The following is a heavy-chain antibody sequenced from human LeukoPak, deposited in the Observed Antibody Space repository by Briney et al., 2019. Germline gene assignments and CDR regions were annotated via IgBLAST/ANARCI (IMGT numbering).Heavy chain of an antibody. CDR3: ARGGDYVWGSYPPDGYYFDY. Sequence: SETLSLTCAVSGGSISSGGYSLSWIRQPPGKGLEWIVYIYYSGSTYYNPSLKSRVTISVNRSKNQFSLKLSSVTAADTAVYYCARGGDYVWGSYPPDGYYFDYWGQGTLVTVSS. D-gene: IGHD3-16*02. CDR2: IYYSGST. J-gene: IGHJ4*02. V-gene: IGHV4-30-2*01. CDR1: GGSISSGGYS.